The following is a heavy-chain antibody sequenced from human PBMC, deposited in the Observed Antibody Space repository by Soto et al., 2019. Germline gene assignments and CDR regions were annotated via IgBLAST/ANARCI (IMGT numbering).Heavy chain of an antibody. CDR1: GYTSTNYG. J-gene: IGHJ4*02. D-gene: IGHD2-15*01. CDR3: ATGSRWYGFDY. CDR2: FDPEDGKT. V-gene: IGHV1-24*01. Sequence: ASVKVSCKASGYTSTNYGMHWVRQAPGQGLEWMGGFDPEDGKTNYSQKFQGRVTMTEDTSTDTAYMELSSLRSEDTAVYYCATGSRWYGFDYWGQGTLVTVSS.